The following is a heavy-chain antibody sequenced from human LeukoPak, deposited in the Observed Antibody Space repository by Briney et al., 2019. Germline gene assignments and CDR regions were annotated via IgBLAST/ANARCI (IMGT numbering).Heavy chain of an antibody. V-gene: IGHV1-18*01. Sequence: GDSVKVSCKASGLTFSTYGITWVRQAPGQGLEWLGYISAYSADTNYAQKLQGRVTMTTDTSTTTAYLEMRSLRSDDTAVYYCARDIPESSGCYIWGQGTQVTVSS. J-gene: IGHJ4*02. CDR2: ISAYSADT. CDR3: ARDIPESSGCYI. D-gene: IGHD6-19*01. CDR1: GLTFSTYG.